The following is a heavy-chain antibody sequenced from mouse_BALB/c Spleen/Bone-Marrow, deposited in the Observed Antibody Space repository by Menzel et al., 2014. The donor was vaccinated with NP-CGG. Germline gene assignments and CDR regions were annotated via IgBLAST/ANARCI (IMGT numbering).Heavy chain of an antibody. CDR1: GFNIKDTY. CDR2: IDPANGNT. D-gene: IGHD2-3*01. J-gene: IGHJ4*01. V-gene: IGHV14-3*02. CDR3: ARWLLPYGLDY. Sequence: EVKLQESGAEPVKPGASVKLSCTASGFNIKDTYMHWVKQRPEQGLEWIGRIDPANGNTKYDPKFQGKATITADTSSNTAYLQLSSLTSEDTAVYYCARWLLPYGLDYWGQGTSVTVSS.